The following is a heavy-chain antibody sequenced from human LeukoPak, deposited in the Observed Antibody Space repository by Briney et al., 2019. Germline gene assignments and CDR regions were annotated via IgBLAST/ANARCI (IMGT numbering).Heavy chain of an antibody. V-gene: IGHV3-48*04. CDR1: GFTFSSYS. J-gene: IGHJ4*02. Sequence: GGSLRLSCAASGFTFSSYSMNWVRQAPGKGLEWVSYISSSSSVIYYADSVKGRFTISRDNAKNSLYLQMNSLRAEDTAVYYCARDGDYGDYGYYWGQGTLVTVSS. D-gene: IGHD4-17*01. CDR3: ARDGDYGDYGYY. CDR2: ISSSSSVI.